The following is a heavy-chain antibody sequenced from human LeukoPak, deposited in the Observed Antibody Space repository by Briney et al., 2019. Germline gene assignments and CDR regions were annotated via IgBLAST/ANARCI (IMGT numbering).Heavy chain of an antibody. CDR2: VYYTGT. J-gene: IGHJ4*02. Sequence: SETLSLTCTVSGGSISTYYWSWIRQPPGKGLEWIGYVYYTGTNYNPSLKSRVTISVDRSKNQFSLKLNSVTAADTAVYYCARGSYFDYWGQGALVTVSS. CDR3: ARGSYFDY. V-gene: IGHV4-59*01. CDR1: GGSISTYY.